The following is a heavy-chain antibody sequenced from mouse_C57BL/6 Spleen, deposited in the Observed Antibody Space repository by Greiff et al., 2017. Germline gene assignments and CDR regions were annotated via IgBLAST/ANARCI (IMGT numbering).Heavy chain of an antibody. Sequence: QVQLKESGPGLVQPSQSLSITCTVSGFSLTSYGVHWVRQSPGKGLEWLGVIWSGGSTDYNAAFISRLSISKDNSKSQVFFKMNSLQADDTAIYYCARGLRREFAYWGQGTLVTVSA. CDR2: IWSGGST. V-gene: IGHV2-2*01. CDR3: ARGLRREFAY. J-gene: IGHJ3*01. CDR1: GFSLTSYG. D-gene: IGHD2-2*01.